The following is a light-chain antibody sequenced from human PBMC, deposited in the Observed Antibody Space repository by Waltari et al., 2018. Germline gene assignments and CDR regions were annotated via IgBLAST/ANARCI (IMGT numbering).Light chain of an antibody. V-gene: IGKV1-33*01. CDR1: QDISNY. Sequence: DIQMTQSPSSLSASLGDRVTITCQASQDISNYLNWYQQKPGKAPKLLIYDASNLETGVPSRFSGSGSGTDFTFTISSLQPEDIATYYCQQYDNLPPVYTFGQGTKLEIK. CDR2: DAS. J-gene: IGKJ2*01. CDR3: QQYDNLPPVYT.